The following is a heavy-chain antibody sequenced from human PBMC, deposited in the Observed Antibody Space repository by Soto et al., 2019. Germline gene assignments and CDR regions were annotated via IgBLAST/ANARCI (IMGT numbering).Heavy chain of an antibody. V-gene: IGHV4-39*01. CDR3: APLTVSLSGPYGIHV. Sequence: SETLSLSCSVSGYYGRSSDYYCAGNRQPPGKGLEWIGSMFYSGLTYYNPSLKSRVTLSVDTSKNHFSVRLNSVTAAETAVYYCAPLTVSLSGPYGIHVWGQGTTVTVSS. J-gene: IGHJ6*02. D-gene: IGHD2-15*01. CDR1: GYYGRSSDYY. CDR2: MFYSGLT.